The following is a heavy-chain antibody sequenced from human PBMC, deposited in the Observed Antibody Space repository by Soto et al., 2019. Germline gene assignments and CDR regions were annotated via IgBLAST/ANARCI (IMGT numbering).Heavy chain of an antibody. D-gene: IGHD3-22*01. V-gene: IGHV1-69*13. Sequence: SVKVSCKAPGGTFSSYAISWVRQAPGQGLEWMGGIIPIFGTANYAQKFQGRVTITADESTSTAYMELSSLRSEDTAVYYCATPGPLSRGYYCLGYWGQGTLVTVFS. CDR1: GGTFSSYA. CDR2: IIPIFGTA. J-gene: IGHJ4*02. CDR3: ATPGPLSRGYYCLGY.